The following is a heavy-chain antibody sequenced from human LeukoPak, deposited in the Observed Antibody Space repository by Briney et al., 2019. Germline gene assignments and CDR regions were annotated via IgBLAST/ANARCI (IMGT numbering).Heavy chain of an antibody. D-gene: IGHD3-10*01. CDR1: GRSISSYY. J-gene: IGHJ3*02. V-gene: IGHV4-4*07. CDR2: IYTSGST. Sequence: SETLSLTCTVCGRSISSYYWSWIRQPAGKGLEWIGRIYTSGSTSYNPSLKSRVTISVDKSENQFSLQLTSVTAADTAVYYCASRSSGTGRAFDIWGQGTMVTVSS. CDR3: ASRSSGTGRAFDI.